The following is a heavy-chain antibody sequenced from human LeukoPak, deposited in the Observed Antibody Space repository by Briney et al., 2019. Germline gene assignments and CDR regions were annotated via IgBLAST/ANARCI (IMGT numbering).Heavy chain of an antibody. V-gene: IGHV4-30-4*01. CDR1: GDSISSGDYY. J-gene: IGHJ4*02. CDR3: ARTYCRGGTCYSWDY. CDR2: INYSGTT. Sequence: PSQTLSLTCTVSGDSISSGDYYWSWARQPPGKGLEWIGRINYSGTTYYNPSLTSRVTISVDTSENQFSLKLSSVTAADTAVYYCARTYCRGGTCYSWDYWGQGTLVTVSS. D-gene: IGHD2-15*01.